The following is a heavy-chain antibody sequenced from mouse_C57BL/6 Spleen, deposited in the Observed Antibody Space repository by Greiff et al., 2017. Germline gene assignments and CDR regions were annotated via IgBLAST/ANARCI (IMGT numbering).Heavy chain of an antibody. CDR2: VNPGSGGT. D-gene: IGHD2-4*01. J-gene: IGHJ3*01. CDR1: GYAFTNYL. Sequence: VQLVESGAELVRPGTSVKVSCKASGYAFTNYLIEWVKQRPGQGLEWIGVVNPGSGGTNYNEKFKGKATLTADKSSSTAYMQLSSLTSEDSAVYFCARGDYYDYDWFAYWGQGTLVTVSA. V-gene: IGHV1-54*01. CDR3: ARGDYYDYDWFAY.